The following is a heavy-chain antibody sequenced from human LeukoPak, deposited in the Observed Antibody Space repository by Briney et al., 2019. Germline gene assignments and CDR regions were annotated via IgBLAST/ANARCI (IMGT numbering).Heavy chain of an antibody. D-gene: IGHD3-10*01. CDR2: IKQDGTEK. V-gene: IGHV3-7*01. CDR3: AKEGAYPIITYDS. Sequence: GGSLRLSCAASVFTFISYWMIWVGQAPGKGLEWVANIKQDGTEKFYVDSVKGRFTISRDNAKNSLYLQMNSLRAEDTAVYYCAKEGAYPIITYDSWGQGTLVAVSS. CDR1: VFTFISYW. J-gene: IGHJ5*01.